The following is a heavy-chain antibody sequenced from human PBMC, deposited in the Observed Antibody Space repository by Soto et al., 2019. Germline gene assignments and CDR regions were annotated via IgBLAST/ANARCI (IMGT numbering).Heavy chain of an antibody. CDR2: ISGSGGST. CDR1: GFTFSSYA. J-gene: IGHJ4*02. V-gene: IGHV3-23*01. D-gene: IGHD3-9*01. CDR3: AREGYDILTGYSYYFDY. Sequence: GGSLRLSCAASGFTFSSYAMSWVRQAPGKGLEWVSAISGSGGSTYYADSVKGRFTISRDNAKNSLYLQMNSLRAEDTAVYYCAREGYDILTGYSYYFDYWGQGTLVTVSS.